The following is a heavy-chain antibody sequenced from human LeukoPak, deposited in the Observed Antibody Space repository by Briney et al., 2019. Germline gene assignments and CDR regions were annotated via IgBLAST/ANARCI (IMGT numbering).Heavy chain of an antibody. J-gene: IGHJ4*02. CDR3: ATSPYFGVVSY. D-gene: IGHD3-3*01. CDR2: IYYSGST. V-gene: IGHV4-59*01. Sequence: PSETLSLTCTVSGGSISSNYWNWIRQPPGKPLGWIGNIYYSGSTYHNPSLKSRATISVDRSKNQFSLSLISATAADTAMYYCATSPYFGVVSYWGQGTLVTVSS. CDR1: GGSISSNY.